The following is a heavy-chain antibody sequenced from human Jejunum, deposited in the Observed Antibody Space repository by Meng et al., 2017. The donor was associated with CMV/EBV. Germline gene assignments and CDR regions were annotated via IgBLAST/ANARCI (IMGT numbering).Heavy chain of an antibody. V-gene: IGHV1-46*01. CDR1: GYTFTTYY. D-gene: IGHD4-23*01. J-gene: IGHJ4*02. Sequence: SGYTFTTYYMHWVRQAPGQGLEWMGVINPSGGLTDYTQKFQGRVTVTRDTSTSTVYMDLSSLRSEDTAVYYCARGQSTLWWYNIDYWGQGTLVTVSS. CDR3: ARGQSTLWWYNIDY. CDR2: INPSGGLT.